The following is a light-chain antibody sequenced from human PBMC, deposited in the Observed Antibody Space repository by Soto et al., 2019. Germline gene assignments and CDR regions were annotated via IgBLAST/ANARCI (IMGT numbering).Light chain of an antibody. CDR2: DVS. CDR1: SSDVGGYNY. V-gene: IGLV2-14*01. CDR3: SSYTSSSTQV. Sequence: HSVLTQPASVSGSARHARTISYTRTSSDVGGYNYVSWYQQHPGKAPKLMIYDVSNRPSGVSNRFSGSKSGNTASLTISGLQAEDEADYYCSSYTSSSTQVFGGGTKVTVL. J-gene: IGLJ2*01.